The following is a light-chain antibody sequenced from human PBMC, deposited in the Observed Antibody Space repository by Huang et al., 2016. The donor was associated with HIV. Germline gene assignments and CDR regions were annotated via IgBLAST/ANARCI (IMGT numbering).Light chain of an antibody. CDR1: QSISSSS. J-gene: IGKJ1*01. CDR3: QQYGSSPQT. Sequence: EIVLTQSPGTLSLSPGERATLSCRASQSISSSSLAWYQQKPGQAPKLLIYGASHRSTGIPDRFSGRGSGTDFTLTISRLEPEDFAVYYCQQYGSSPQTFGQGTKVEIK. CDR2: GAS. V-gene: IGKV3-20*01.